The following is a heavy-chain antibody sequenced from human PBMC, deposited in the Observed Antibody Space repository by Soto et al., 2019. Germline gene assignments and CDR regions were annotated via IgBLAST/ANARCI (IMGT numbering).Heavy chain of an antibody. V-gene: IGHV3-11*04. CDR3: AKDGYYNGFDF. CDR1: GFTFSDYY. Sequence: PGGSLRLSCAASGFTFSDYYMSWIRQAPGKGLEWVSYISSSGSTIYYADSVKGRFTISRDNSKKSLYPQMNSLRAEDTAVYHCAKDGYYNGFDFWGQGTTVTVSS. J-gene: IGHJ6*02. CDR2: ISSSGSTI.